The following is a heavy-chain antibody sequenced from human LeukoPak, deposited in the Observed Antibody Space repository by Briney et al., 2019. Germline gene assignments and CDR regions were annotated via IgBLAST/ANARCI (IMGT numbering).Heavy chain of an antibody. CDR1: GFTFSSYE. D-gene: IGHD1-26*01. CDR3: ARGKWEPLDY. V-gene: IGHV3-48*03. J-gene: IGHJ4*02. CDR2: ISSSGRTK. Sequence: GGSLRLSFAASGFTFSSYEMNWVRQPPGKGLEWVSYISSSGRTKYYADSVKGRFTISRDNAKNSLYLQMNSLRAEDTAVYYCARGKWEPLDYWGQGTLVTVSS.